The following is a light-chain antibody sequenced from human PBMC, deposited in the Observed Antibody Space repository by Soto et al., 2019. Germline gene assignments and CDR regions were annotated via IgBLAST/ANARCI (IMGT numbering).Light chain of an antibody. CDR3: SSYAGSNKGV. J-gene: IGLJ2*01. V-gene: IGLV2-8*01. CDR2: EVS. Sequence: QSALTQPPSASGSPGQSVTISCTGTSSDVGGFNYVSWYQHHPGKAPKLMIYEVSKRPSGVPDRFSGSKSGNTASLTVSGLQAEDDADYYCSSYAGSNKGVFGGGTKVTVL. CDR1: SSDVGGFNY.